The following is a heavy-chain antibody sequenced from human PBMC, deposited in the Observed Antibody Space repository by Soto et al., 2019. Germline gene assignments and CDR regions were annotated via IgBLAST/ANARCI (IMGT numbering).Heavy chain of an antibody. Sequence: PSETLSLTCIVSGGSISNYYWSWIRQPPGKGLEWIGYIYYSGSTNYNPSLQSRVTISVDTSKNQFSLKLSSVTAADTAVYYCARDQEYYYDSSGYLDYWGQGTLVTVSS. J-gene: IGHJ4*02. D-gene: IGHD3-22*01. CDR1: GGSISNYY. CDR2: IYYSGST. CDR3: ARDQEYYYDSSGYLDY. V-gene: IGHV4-59*12.